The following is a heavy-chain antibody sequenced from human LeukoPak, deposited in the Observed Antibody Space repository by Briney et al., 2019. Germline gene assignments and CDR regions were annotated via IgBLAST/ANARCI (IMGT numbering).Heavy chain of an antibody. CDR3: ARDIELSC. CDR2: ISASGGNS. CDR1: GFTFSDSA. D-gene: IGHD1-26*01. V-gene: IGHV3-23*01. J-gene: IGHJ4*02. Sequence: PGGSLRLPCEASGFTFSDSAMSGVRQASGRGLEWVSLISASGGNSYYADSVKGRFTVSRDSSKNTLHLQMNSLRAEDTAVYYCARDIELSCWGQGTLVTVSS.